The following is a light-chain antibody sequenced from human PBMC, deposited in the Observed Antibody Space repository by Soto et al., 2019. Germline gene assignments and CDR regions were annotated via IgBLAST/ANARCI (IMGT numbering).Light chain of an antibody. Sequence: EILMTQSPATVSVSRGERATLSCRASQSVSSNLAWYQQKPGQAPRLLIYGASTRATGIPARFSGSGSGTEFTLTISSLQSEDFAVYYCQQYNNWPPYTFGQGTKVDIK. CDR2: GAS. CDR1: QSVSSN. CDR3: QQYNNWPPYT. V-gene: IGKV3-15*01. J-gene: IGKJ2*01.